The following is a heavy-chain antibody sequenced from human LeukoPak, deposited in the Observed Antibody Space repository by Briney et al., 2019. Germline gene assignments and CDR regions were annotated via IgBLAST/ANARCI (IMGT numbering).Heavy chain of an antibody. J-gene: IGHJ2*01. V-gene: IGHV1-69*05. CDR1: GGTFSSYA. D-gene: IGHD1-26*01. Sequence: SVKVSCKASGGTFSSYAITWVRQAPGQGLQWMGGIIPIFGTTNYAQKFQGRVTITTDESTSTAYMELSSLRSEDTAVYYCARDLGGSYYYGRYFDLWGRGTLVTVSS. CDR3: ARDLGGSYYYGRYFDL. CDR2: IIPIFGTT.